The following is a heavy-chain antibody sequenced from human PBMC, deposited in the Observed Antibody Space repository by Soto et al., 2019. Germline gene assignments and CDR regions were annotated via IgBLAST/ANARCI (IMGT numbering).Heavy chain of an antibody. CDR1: GYTFTSYP. D-gene: IGHD1-26*01. J-gene: IGHJ4*02. CDR3: ARDVGATGD. V-gene: IGHV1-3*01. CDR2: INAGNGNT. Sequence: QVQLVQSGAEVKKPGASVKVSCKASGYTFTSYPMHWVRQAPGQRLEWMGWINAGNGNTKYSQKFQGRVTITRDTSASTGHMELRSLRSEDTAVYYCARDVGATGDWGQGTLVTVSS.